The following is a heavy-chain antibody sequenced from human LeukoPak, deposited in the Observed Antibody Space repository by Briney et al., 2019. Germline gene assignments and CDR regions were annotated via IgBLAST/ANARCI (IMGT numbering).Heavy chain of an antibody. CDR3: AKRGYDYVWGSYRSPFDY. D-gene: IGHD3-16*02. Sequence: GGSLRLSCAASGFTFSSYAMSWVRQAPGKGLEWVSAISGSGGSTYYADSVKGRFTVSRDNSKNTLYLQMNSLRAEDTAVYYCAKRGYDYVWGSYRSPFDYWGQGTLVTVSS. CDR2: ISGSGGST. J-gene: IGHJ4*02. V-gene: IGHV3-23*01. CDR1: GFTFSSYA.